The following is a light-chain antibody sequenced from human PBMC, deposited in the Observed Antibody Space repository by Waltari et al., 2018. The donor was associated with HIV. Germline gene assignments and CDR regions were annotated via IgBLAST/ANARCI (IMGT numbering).Light chain of an antibody. CDR1: PRDVGGHSD. Sequence: QSALTQPPSASGSPGQAVTIPCTGTPRDVGGHSDVPWYQQHPGQAPKLIISEVTKRPSGVPDRFSGSKSGNTASLTVSGLQAEDEGDYFCSSYSGRNRSVIFGGGTRVTVL. V-gene: IGLV2-8*01. J-gene: IGLJ2*01. CDR3: SSYSGRNRSVI. CDR2: EVT.